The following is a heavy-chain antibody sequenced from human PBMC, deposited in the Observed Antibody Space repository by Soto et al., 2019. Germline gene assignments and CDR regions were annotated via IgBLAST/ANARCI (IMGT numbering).Heavy chain of an antibody. D-gene: IGHD2-15*01. Sequence: GGSLRLSCAASGFTFSSYDMSWVRQAPGKGLEWVSGVSASGSIASYADPAKGRFTISRDNAKNTVYLQMNSLRAEDTAVYYCAKGDCSGGRCYRGFDYWGQGTLVTVSS. CDR1: GFTFSSYD. V-gene: IGHV3-23*01. CDR2: VSASGSIA. CDR3: AKGDCSGGRCYRGFDY. J-gene: IGHJ4*02.